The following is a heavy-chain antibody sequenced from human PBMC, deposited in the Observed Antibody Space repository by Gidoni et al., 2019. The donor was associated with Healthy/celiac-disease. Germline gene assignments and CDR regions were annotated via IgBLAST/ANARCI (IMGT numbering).Heavy chain of an antibody. D-gene: IGHD3-22*01. Sequence: EVQLVESGGGLVKPGGSLRLSCAASGFTFSNAWMSWVRQAPGKGLEWVGRIKSKTDGGTTDYASPVKGRFTISRDDSKNTLYLQMNSLKTEDTAVYYCTTAGGYYYDSSGYYYVDYFDYWGQGTLVTVSS. V-gene: IGHV3-15*01. CDR2: IKSKTDGGTT. CDR1: GFTFSNAW. CDR3: TTAGGYYYDSSGYYYVDYFDY. J-gene: IGHJ4*02.